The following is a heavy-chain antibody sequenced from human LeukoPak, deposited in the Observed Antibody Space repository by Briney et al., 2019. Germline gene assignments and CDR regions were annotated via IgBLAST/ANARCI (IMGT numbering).Heavy chain of an antibody. J-gene: IGHJ6*02. CDR2: IYSGCST. D-gene: IGHD2-15*01. V-gene: IGHV3-53*04. CDR3: ARVRGGRAGYYPYYYYGMDV. CDR1: GFTVSSNY. Sequence: PGGSLRLSCAASGFTVSSNYMSWVRQAPGKGLEWVSVIYSGCSTYYAGSVKGRFTISRHNSKNTLYLQMNSLRAEDTAVYYCARVRGGRAGYYPYYYYGMDVWGQGTTVTVSS.